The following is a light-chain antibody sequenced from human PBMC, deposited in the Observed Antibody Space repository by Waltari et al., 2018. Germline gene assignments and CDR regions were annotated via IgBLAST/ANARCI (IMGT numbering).Light chain of an antibody. Sequence: QSVLTQPPSASGTPGQRVTISCSGSSSNIGSNIVNWYQQLPGTAPKLLIYTNNQRPSGVPDRFSGSKSGTSASLAISGLQSEDEADYHCAAWDASLNAWVFSGGTKLTVL. CDR1: SSNIGSNI. CDR3: AAWDASLNAWV. CDR2: TNN. V-gene: IGLV1-44*01. J-gene: IGLJ3*02.